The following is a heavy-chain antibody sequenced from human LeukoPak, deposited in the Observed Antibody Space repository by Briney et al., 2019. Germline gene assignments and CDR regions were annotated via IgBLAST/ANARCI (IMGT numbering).Heavy chain of an antibody. CDR2: IYPGDSDT. CDR1: GYSFTSYW. V-gene: IGHV5-51*01. J-gene: IGHJ6*02. CDR3: ARHIDDHGDHYYYYGMDV. D-gene: IGHD4-17*01. Sequence: GESLKISCKGSGYSFTSYWIGWVRQMPGKGLEWMGIIYPGDSDTRYSPSFQGQVTISADKSISTAYLQWSSLKASDTAMYYCARHIDDHGDHYYYYGMDVWGQGTTVTVSS.